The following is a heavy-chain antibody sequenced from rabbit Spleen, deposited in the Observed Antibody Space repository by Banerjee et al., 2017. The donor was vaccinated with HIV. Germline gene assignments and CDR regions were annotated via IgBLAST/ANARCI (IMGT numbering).Heavy chain of an antibody. D-gene: IGHD8-1*01. J-gene: IGHJ6*01. CDR1: GFSFSNKAV. CDR3: ARDTGSSFSSYGMDL. V-gene: IGHV1S45*01. Sequence: QEQLMESGGGLVKPEGSLKLSCTASGFSFSNKAVICWVRQAPGKGPEWIACIAGSSSGFTYSATWAKGRFTISKTSSTTVTLQMTSLTVADTATYFCARDTGSSFSSYGMDLWGPGTLVTVS. CDR2: IAGSSSGFT.